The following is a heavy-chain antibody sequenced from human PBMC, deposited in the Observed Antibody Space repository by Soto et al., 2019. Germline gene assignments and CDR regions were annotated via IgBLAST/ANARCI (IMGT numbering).Heavy chain of an antibody. V-gene: IGHV1-18*01. CDR1: GYTFTSYG. CDR2: ISAYNGNT. J-gene: IGHJ6*02. CDR3: ARDRADYGDPGDYYYGMDV. Sequence: QVQLVQSGAEVKKPGASVKVSCKASGYTFTSYGISWVRQAPGQGLEWMGWISAYNGNTNYAQKLQGRATMTTDTSTSTAYMELRSLRSDDTAVYYCARDRADYGDPGDYYYGMDVWGQGTTVTVSS. D-gene: IGHD4-17*01.